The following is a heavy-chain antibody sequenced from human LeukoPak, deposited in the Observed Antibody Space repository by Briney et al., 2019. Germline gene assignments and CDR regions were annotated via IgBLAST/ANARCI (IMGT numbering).Heavy chain of an antibody. J-gene: IGHJ4*02. CDR2: ISNNGGRT. CDR1: GLSFSSNT. CDR3: ARDEDTSALSEY. D-gene: IGHD2/OR15-2a*01. Sequence: PVGSLRLSCAGSGLSFSSNTMSWVRQAPGSGLEWVSAISNNGGRTDYADSVKGRFTISRDNSKSTLYLHMDSLRAEDTAVYYCARDEDTSALSEYWGQGTLVTVSS. V-gene: IGHV3-23*01.